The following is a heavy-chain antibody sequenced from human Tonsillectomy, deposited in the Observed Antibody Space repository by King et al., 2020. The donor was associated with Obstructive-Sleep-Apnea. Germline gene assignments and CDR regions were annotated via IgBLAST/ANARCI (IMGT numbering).Heavy chain of an antibody. V-gene: IGHV3-7*04. CDR2: IKQDGSEK. Sequence: VQLVESGGGLVQPGGSLRLSCAASGLTFSRYWMNWVRETPGKGLEWVANIKQDGSEKYYVDSVKGRFTVSRDNAKNSLYRQMNSLRAEDTAVYYCVGGGGWLPDYWGQGTLVTVSS. D-gene: IGHD6-19*01. CDR3: VGGGGWLPDY. CDR1: GLTFSRYW. J-gene: IGHJ4*02.